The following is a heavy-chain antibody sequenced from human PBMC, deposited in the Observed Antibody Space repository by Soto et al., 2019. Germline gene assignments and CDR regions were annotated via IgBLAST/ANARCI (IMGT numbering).Heavy chain of an antibody. CDR3: ARGRIAAAGTGYYYYGMDV. V-gene: IGHV1-69*13. CDR2: IIPIFGTA. D-gene: IGHD6-13*01. Sequence: GASVKVSCKASGGTFSSYAISWVRQAPGQGLEWMGGIIPIFGTANYAQKFQGRVTITADESTSTAYMELSSLRSEDTAVYYCARGRIAAAGTGYYYYGMDVWGQGTTVTVSS. J-gene: IGHJ6*02. CDR1: GGTFSSYA.